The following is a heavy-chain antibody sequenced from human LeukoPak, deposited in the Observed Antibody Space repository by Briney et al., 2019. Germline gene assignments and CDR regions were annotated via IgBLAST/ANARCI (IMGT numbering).Heavy chain of an antibody. CDR2: IKQDGSEK. CDR1: GFTFSSYW. CDR3: ARDRGPGWFDP. Sequence: GGSLRLSCAASGFTFSSYWMSWVRQAPGKGLEWVANIKQDGSEKYYVDSVKGRFTISRDNSKNTVYLQMNGLKPEDTAVYYCARDRGPGWFDPWGQGTLVTVSS. V-gene: IGHV3-7*01. J-gene: IGHJ5*02. D-gene: IGHD3-10*01.